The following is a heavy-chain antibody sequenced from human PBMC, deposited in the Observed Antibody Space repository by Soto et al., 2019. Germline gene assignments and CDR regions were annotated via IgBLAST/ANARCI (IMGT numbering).Heavy chain of an antibody. CDR1: GGSISSYY. CDR3: GGMTTVTLFDY. Sequence: QVQLQESGPGLVKPSETLSLTCTVSGGSISSYYWSWIRQPPGKGLEWIGYIYYSGSTNYNPSLKSRVTISVDTAKNQFSVKLSSVTAADTAVYYCGGMTTVTLFDYWGQGTLVTVSS. J-gene: IGHJ4*02. V-gene: IGHV4-59*01. CDR2: IYYSGST. D-gene: IGHD4-17*01.